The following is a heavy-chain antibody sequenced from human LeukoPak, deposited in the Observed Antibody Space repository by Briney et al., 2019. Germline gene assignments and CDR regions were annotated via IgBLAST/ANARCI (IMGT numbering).Heavy chain of an antibody. J-gene: IGHJ5*02. V-gene: IGHV3-7*01. CDR1: GFTFSSYW. CDR2: IKQDGSEK. D-gene: IGHD4-17*01. Sequence: PGGSLRLSCAASGFTFSSYWMSWVRQAPGKGLEWVANIKQDGSEKYYVDSVKGRFTISRDNAKNSLYLQMNSLRAEDTAVYYCAREKDYVGGVGWFDPWGQGTLVTVAS. CDR3: AREKDYVGGVGWFDP.